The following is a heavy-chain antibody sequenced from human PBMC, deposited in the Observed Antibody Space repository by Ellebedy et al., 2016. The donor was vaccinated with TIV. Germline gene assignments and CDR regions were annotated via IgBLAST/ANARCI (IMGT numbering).Heavy chain of an antibody. CDR2: IDWDDDE. D-gene: IGHD6-19*01. Sequence: SGPTLVKPTQTLTLTCTFSGFSLSTSGVGVGWIRQPPGKALEWLARIDWDDDEFYTTSLRTRLIISKDTSKNQVVLRVTDMDPEDTATYYCARMIRAVARKSSSSTDYGMDVWGLGTTVTVPS. J-gene: IGHJ6*02. CDR1: GFSLSTSGVG. CDR3: ARMIRAVARKSSSSTDYGMDV. V-gene: IGHV2-70*04.